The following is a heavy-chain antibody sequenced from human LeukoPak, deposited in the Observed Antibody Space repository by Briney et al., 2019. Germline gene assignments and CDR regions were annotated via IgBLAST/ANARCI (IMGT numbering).Heavy chain of an antibody. V-gene: IGHV3-30*18. J-gene: IGHJ4*02. Sequence: GGSLRLSCAASGFTFSSYGMHWVRQPPGKGLEWVAVISSDGINNYYADSVEGRFTISRDNSKSTLFLQMNSLRTEDTAVYYCAKSVSSGSGWWPFDYWGQGTLVTVSS. D-gene: IGHD6-19*01. CDR3: AKSVSSGSGWWPFDY. CDR1: GFTFSSYG. CDR2: ISSDGINN.